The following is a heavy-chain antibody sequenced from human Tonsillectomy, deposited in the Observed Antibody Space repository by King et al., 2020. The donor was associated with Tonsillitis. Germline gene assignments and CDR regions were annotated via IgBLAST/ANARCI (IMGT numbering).Heavy chain of an antibody. CDR1: GFTFSSYG. Sequence: VQLVESGGGVVQPGRSLRLSCAASGFTFSSYGMHWVRQAPGKGLEWVAVIWYDGSNKYYSDPVKGRFTISRDNSKNTRYLQMNSLRAEDTAVYYCARASYYYGSGKPPNWFDPWGQGTLVTVSS. J-gene: IGHJ5*02. CDR2: IWYDGSNK. V-gene: IGHV3-33*01. CDR3: ARASYYYGSGKPPNWFDP. D-gene: IGHD3-10*01.